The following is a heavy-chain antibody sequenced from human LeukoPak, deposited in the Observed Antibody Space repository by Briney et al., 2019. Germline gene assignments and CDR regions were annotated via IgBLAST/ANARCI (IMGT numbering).Heavy chain of an antibody. J-gene: IGHJ4*02. CDR3: ARDRAVVGATGSYFDY. CDR2: IYSGGST. D-gene: IGHD1-26*01. V-gene: IGHV3-66*01. Sequence: PGGSLRLSCAASGFTVSSNYMSWVRQAPGKGLEWVSVIYSGGSTYYADSVKGRFTISRDNSKNTLYLQMNSLRAEDTAVYYCARDRAVVGATGSYFDYWGQGTLVTVSS. CDR1: GFTVSSNY.